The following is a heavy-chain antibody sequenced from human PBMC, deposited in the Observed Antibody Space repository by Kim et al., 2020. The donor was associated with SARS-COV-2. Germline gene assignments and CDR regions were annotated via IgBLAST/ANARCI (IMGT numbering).Heavy chain of an antibody. D-gene: IGHD6-13*01. Sequence: NPSLKSRVTISVDTSKNQFSLKLSSVTAADTAVYYCARASSSSWLWFDPWGQGTLVTVSS. J-gene: IGHJ5*02. V-gene: IGHV4-59*01. CDR3: ARASSSSWLWFDP.